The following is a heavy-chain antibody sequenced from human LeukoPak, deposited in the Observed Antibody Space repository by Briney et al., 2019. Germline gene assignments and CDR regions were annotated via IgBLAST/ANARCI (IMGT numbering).Heavy chain of an antibody. CDR1: GFSFSNYW. CDR3: ARDPRDDHNSLDY. CDR2: IKEDGSAR. V-gene: IGHV3-7*03. D-gene: IGHD5-24*01. Sequence: SGGSLRLSCAASGFSFSNYWVSWVRQSPEKGLEWVANIKEDGSARYYVDSVKGRFTISRDNPKNSLYLQMGSLRADDTAMYYCARDPRDDHNSLDYWGQGTQVTVSS. J-gene: IGHJ4*02.